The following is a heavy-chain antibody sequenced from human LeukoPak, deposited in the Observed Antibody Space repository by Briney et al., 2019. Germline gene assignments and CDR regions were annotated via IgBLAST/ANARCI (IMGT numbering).Heavy chain of an antibody. CDR3: AHIPPFYYDFWSGSGDYNWFDP. V-gene: IGHV2-5*01. Sequence: SGPTLVKPTQTLTLTCTFSGFSLSTCGVGVGWIRQPPGKALEWLALIYWNDDKRYSPSLKSRLTITKDTSKNQVVLTMTNMDPVDTATYYCAHIPPFYYDFWSGSGDYNWFDPWGQGTLVTVSS. J-gene: IGHJ5*02. D-gene: IGHD3-3*01. CDR2: IYWNDDK. CDR1: GFSLSTCGVG.